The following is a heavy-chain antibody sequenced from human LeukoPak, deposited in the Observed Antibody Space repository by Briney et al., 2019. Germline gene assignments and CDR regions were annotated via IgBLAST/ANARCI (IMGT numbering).Heavy chain of an antibody. D-gene: IGHD6-6*01. CDR2: MHTSGST. Sequence: SETLSLTCTVSGGSIISYYWNWIRQPAGRGLEWIVRMHTSGSTNYNPSLKSRVTMSVDTSKNQLSLKLTSVTAADTAVYYCARGVAPRRFDYWGQGTLVTVSS. CDR1: GGSIISYY. V-gene: IGHV4-4*07. CDR3: ARGVAPRRFDY. J-gene: IGHJ4*02.